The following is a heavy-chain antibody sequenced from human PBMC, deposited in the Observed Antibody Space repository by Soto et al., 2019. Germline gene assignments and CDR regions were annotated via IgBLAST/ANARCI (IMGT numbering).Heavy chain of an antibody. CDR2: INHSGST. CDR3: ARVGYCSGGSCLRAFDF. Sequence: QVQLQQWGAGLLKPSETLSLTCAVYGGSFSGYYWSWIRQPPGKGLEWIGEINHSGSTNYNPSLKSRVTISVDTSKNQFSLKLCSVTAADTAVYYCARVGYCSGGSCLRAFDFWSKGTMVTVSS. J-gene: IGHJ3*01. D-gene: IGHD2-15*01. V-gene: IGHV4-34*01. CDR1: GGSFSGYY.